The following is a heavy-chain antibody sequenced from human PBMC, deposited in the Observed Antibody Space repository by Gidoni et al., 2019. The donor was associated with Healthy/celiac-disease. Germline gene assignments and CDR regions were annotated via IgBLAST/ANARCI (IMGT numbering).Heavy chain of an antibody. CDR2: GNT. CDR1: GYTFTTYD. CDR3: ARGLTLVYCGGDCYSWIY. D-gene: IGHD2-21*02. J-gene: IGHJ4*02. V-gene: IGHV1-8*01. Sequence: QVQLVQSGAEVKKPGASVKVSCKASGYTFTTYDINSGNTGYAQKFQGRVTMTRNTSISTAYMELSSLRSEDTAVYYCARGLTLVYCGGDCYSWIYWGQGTLVTVSS.